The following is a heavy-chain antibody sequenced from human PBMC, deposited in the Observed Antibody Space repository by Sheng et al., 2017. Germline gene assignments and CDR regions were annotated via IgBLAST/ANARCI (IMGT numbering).Heavy chain of an antibody. D-gene: IGHD3-3*01. CDR1: GGTFSSYA. CDR2: IIPIFGTA. J-gene: IGHJ5*02. Sequence: QVQLVQSGAEVKKPGSSVKVSCKASGGTFSSYAISWVRQAPGQGLEWMGGIIPIFGTANYAQKFQGRVTITADESTSTAYMELSSLRSEDTAVYYCARALQDFWSGFSPNEPFDPWGQGTLVTVSS. CDR3: ARALQDFWSGFSPNEPFDP. V-gene: IGHV1-69*13.